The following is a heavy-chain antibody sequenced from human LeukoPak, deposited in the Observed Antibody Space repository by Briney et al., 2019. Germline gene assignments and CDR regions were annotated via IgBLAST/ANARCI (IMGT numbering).Heavy chain of an antibody. V-gene: IGHV3-30*03. D-gene: IGHD1-26*01. Sequence: GGSLRLSCAASGFTFIIYGMHWVRQAPGKGLEWVAVISNDGTNKYYEDSVKGRFTISRDDSKNMLYLQMSSLTVEDTAVFYCARDKSGYGMDVWGQGTTVTVSS. J-gene: IGHJ6*02. CDR3: ARDKSGYGMDV. CDR2: ISNDGTNK. CDR1: GFTFIIYG.